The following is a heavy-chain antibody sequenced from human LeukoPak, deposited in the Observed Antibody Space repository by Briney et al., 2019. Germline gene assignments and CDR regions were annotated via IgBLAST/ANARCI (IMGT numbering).Heavy chain of an antibody. Sequence: SVKVSCKASGGTFSNYAISWVRQAPGQGLEWMGGIMPLFGTAKNAQKFQGRVTITADKSTSTAYMELSSLRSEDTAVYYCASGRTDIVVVPATLRNYYFDYWGQGTLVTVSS. V-gene: IGHV1-69*06. CDR3: ASGRTDIVVVPATLRNYYFDY. CDR2: IMPLFGTA. D-gene: IGHD2-2*01. CDR1: GGTFSNYA. J-gene: IGHJ4*02.